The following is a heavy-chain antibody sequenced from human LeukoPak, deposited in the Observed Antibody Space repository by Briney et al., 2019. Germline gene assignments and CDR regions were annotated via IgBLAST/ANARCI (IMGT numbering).Heavy chain of an antibody. J-gene: IGHJ6*03. Sequence: SETLSLTSTVSGGSISSGSYYWSWIRQPAGKGLEWIGRIYTSGSTNYNPSLKSRVTISVDTSKNQFSLKLSSVTAADTAVYYCARSVLDPDYYYYMDVWGKGTTVTVSS. CDR2: IYTSGST. CDR3: ARSVLDPDYYYYMDV. V-gene: IGHV4-61*02. CDR1: GGSISSGSYY.